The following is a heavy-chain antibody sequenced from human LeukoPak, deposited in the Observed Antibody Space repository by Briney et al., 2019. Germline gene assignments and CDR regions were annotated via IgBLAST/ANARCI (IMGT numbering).Heavy chain of an antibody. J-gene: IGHJ1*01. D-gene: IGHD2-15*01. Sequence: SETLSLTCTVSGGSISSGGYYWTWIRQHPEKGLEWIGYIYYSGSTYYNPSLKSRVTISVDTSKNQFSLRLSSVTAADTAVYYCALGYCGGGSCYAREYFQHWGQGTLVTVSS. CDR3: ALGYCGGGSCYAREYFQH. CDR1: GGSISSGGYY. V-gene: IGHV4-31*03. CDR2: IYYSGST.